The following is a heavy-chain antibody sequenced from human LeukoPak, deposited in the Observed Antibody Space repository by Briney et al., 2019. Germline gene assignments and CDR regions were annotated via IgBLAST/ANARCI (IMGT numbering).Heavy chain of an antibody. J-gene: IGHJ4*02. Sequence: GGSLSLYCATYGFIFSTYALSWVRQAPGKGLEGVANIKEDGRENSYVESVKGRFTISRDTAKNSVYMQLNSLRAEDTAVYFCSRQRYSDYWGQGTLLTVSS. CDR3: SRQRYSDY. D-gene: IGHD1-1*01. CDR1: GFIFSTYA. CDR2: IKEDGREN. V-gene: IGHV3-7*01.